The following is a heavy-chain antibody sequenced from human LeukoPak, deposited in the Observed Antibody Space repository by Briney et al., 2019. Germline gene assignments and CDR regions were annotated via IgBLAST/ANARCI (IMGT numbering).Heavy chain of an antibody. Sequence: TSETLSLTCAVYGGSFSGYYWSWIRQPPGKGLEWIGEINHSGSTNYNPSLKSRVTISVDTSKNQFSLKLSSVTAADTAVYYCARGHRQFDYWGQGTLVTVSS. V-gene: IGHV4-34*01. D-gene: IGHD1-14*01. CDR3: ARGHRQFDY. J-gene: IGHJ4*02. CDR2: INHSGST. CDR1: GGSFSGYY.